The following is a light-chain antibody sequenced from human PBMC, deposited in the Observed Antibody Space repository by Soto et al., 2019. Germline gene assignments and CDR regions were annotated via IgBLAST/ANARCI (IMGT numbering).Light chain of an antibody. J-gene: IGKJ5*01. Sequence: AIQLTQSPSSLSASVGDRVTITCRASQGIRGALAWYQQRPGKPPKMLIYDVSKLERGVPSRFSGRDSGTQFTLTISSLQAEDFATYYCQQFNSYPITLGQGTRLEIK. CDR2: DVS. V-gene: IGKV1-13*02. CDR1: QGIRGA. CDR3: QQFNSYPIT.